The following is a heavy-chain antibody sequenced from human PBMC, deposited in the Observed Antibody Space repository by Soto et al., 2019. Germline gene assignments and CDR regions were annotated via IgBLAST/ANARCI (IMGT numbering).Heavy chain of an antibody. D-gene: IGHD6-19*01. J-gene: IGHJ5*02. V-gene: IGHV1-2*02. CDR3: ARVGRGAVAGTRGNWFDP. CDR1: GYTFTGYY. CDR2: INPNSGGT. Sequence: ASVKVSCKASGYTFTGYYMHWVRQAPGQGLEWMGWINPNSGGTNYAQKFQGRVTMTRDTSISTAYMELSRLRSDDTAVYYCARVGRGAVAGTRGNWFDPWGQGTLVTVSS.